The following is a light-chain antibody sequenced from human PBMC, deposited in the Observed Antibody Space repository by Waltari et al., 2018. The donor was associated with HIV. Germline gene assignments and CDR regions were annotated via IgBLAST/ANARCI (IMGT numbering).Light chain of an antibody. CDR1: TPHLGHNF. CDR3: RTWYSSLTGGPV. V-gene: IGLV1-51*02. Sequence: QSVLTQPPSVSAAPGPNVTLSCSGSTPHLGHNFVSWYQPFPKRAPKLLIYENIKRPSGIPDRFSGFKSGTSATLGITGLQTGDEADYYCRTWYSSLTGGPVFGGGTKLTVL. J-gene: IGLJ3*02. CDR2: ENI.